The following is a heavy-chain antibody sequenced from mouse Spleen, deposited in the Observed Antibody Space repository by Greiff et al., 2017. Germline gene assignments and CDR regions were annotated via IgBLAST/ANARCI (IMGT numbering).Heavy chain of an antibody. CDR1: GFTFSDYG. D-gene: IGHD1-1*01. Sequence: EVQLQESGGGLVKPGGSLKLSCAASGFTFSDYGMHWVRQAPEKGLEWVAYISSGSSTIYYADTVKGRFTISRDNAKNTLFLQMTSLRSEDTAMYYCARRDGSRDYAMDYWGQGTSVTVSS. J-gene: IGHJ4*01. CDR2: ISSGSSTI. V-gene: IGHV5-17*01. CDR3: ARRDGSRDYAMDY.